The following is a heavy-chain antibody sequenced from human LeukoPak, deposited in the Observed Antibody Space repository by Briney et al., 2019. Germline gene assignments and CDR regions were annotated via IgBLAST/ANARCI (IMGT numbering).Heavy chain of an antibody. CDR3: ARDYYGSGSHDY. CDR1: GFTSSTYW. D-gene: IGHD3-10*01. CDR2: IKQDGSEK. V-gene: IGHV3-7*01. Sequence: QAGGSLRLSCAASGFTSSTYWMSWVRQAPGKGLEWVGNIKQDGSEKYYVDSVKGRFTISRDNAKNPLYLQMISLRAEDTAIYYCARDYYGSGSHDYWGQGTLVTVSS. J-gene: IGHJ4*02.